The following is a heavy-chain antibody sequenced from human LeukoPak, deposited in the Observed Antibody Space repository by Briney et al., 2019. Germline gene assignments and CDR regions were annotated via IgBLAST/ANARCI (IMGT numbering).Heavy chain of an antibody. D-gene: IGHD2-21*02. CDR2: MNPNSGNT. CDR1: GYTFTSYD. Sequence: ASVKVSCKASGYTFTSYDINWVRQATGQGLEWMGWMNPNSGNTGYAQKFQGRVTMTRNTSVSTAYMELSSLRSEDTAVYYCAVAYCGGDCYSGLNWGQGTLVTVSS. V-gene: IGHV1-8*01. CDR3: AVAYCGGDCYSGLN. J-gene: IGHJ4*02.